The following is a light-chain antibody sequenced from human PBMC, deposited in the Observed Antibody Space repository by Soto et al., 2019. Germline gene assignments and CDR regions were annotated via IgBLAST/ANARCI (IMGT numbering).Light chain of an antibody. CDR3: QKYGDWQGT. CDR1: QSISSN. V-gene: IGKV3-15*01. Sequence: EIVMLESRATMSVSPGESATLSCRASQSISSNLAWYQQKPGQAHRLLIYDASTRATGIPARFSGSGSGTEFTLTISRLQSEDFAVYYCQKYGDWQGTVGQGIKVDIK. J-gene: IGKJ1*01. CDR2: DAS.